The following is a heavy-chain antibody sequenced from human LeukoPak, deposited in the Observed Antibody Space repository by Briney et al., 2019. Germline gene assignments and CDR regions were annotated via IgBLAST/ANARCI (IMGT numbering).Heavy chain of an antibody. CDR1: GFTVSSCF. CDR3: AKKSPIFGVVIPLFDY. Sequence: GGSLRLSCAASGFTVSSCFMSWVRQAPGKGLEWVSVIYSGGSTFYADSVKGRFTISRDNSKNTLYLQVSSLRAEDTAVYHCAKKSPIFGVVIPLFDYWGQGTLVSVSS. D-gene: IGHD3-3*01. CDR2: IYSGGST. V-gene: IGHV3-53*01. J-gene: IGHJ4*02.